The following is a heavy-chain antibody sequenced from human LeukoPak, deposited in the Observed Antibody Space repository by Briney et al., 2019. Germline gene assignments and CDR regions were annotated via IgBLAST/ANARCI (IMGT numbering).Heavy chain of an antibody. CDR1: GFSFNTYS. J-gene: IGHJ5*02. CDR3: ARGATDTTRWFDP. Sequence: PGGSLRLSCAASGFSFNTYSMTWVRQAPGKGLEWVSIISRTSESTFYADSVKGRFTISRDNAKNYLYLQMNGLRADDTATYYCARGATDTTRWFDPWGQGTLVTVSS. CDR2: ISRTSEST. D-gene: IGHD1-7*01. V-gene: IGHV3-21*01.